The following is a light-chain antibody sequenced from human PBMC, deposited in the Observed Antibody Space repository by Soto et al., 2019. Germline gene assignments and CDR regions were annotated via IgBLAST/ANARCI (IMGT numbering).Light chain of an antibody. CDR2: ANT. V-gene: IGLV1-44*01. CDR1: GSNLRGNT. Sequence: QSVLTQAPSASGTPGQRVTISCSGSGSNLRGNTVNWYQHLPGTAPKLLIYANTQRPSGVPDRFSGSKSGTSASLAISGLQSDDEADYYCAAWDDSLNGWVFGGGTKLTVL. CDR3: AAWDDSLNGWV. J-gene: IGLJ3*02.